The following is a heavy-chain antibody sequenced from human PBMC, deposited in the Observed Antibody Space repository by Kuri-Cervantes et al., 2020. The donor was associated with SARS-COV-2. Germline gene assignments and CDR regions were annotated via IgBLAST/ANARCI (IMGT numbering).Heavy chain of an antibody. CDR3: ARGDYGDHGDY. J-gene: IGHJ4*02. Sequence: GESLKISCAASGFTFSSYAMHWVRQAPGKGLEWVAVISDDGSNKYYADSVKGRFTITRDNSKNTLYLQMNSLRAEDTAVYYCARGDYGDHGDYWGQGTLVTVSS. CDR2: ISDDGSNK. CDR1: GFTFSSYA. D-gene: IGHD4-17*01. V-gene: IGHV3-30-3*01.